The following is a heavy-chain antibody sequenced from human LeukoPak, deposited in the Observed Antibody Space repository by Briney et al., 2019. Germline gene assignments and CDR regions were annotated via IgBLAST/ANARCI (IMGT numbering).Heavy chain of an antibody. CDR3: ASVHSHFGVVGAFDI. J-gene: IGHJ3*02. V-gene: IGHV4-30-4*08. Sequence: RSSETLSLTCTVSGGSISSGDYYWSWIRQPPGKGLEWIGYIYYSGSTYYNPSLKSRVTLSVDTSKNQFSLKLSSVTAADTAVYYCASVHSHFGVVGAFDIWGQGTMVTVSS. CDR1: GGSISSGDYY. CDR2: IYYSGST. D-gene: IGHD3-3*01.